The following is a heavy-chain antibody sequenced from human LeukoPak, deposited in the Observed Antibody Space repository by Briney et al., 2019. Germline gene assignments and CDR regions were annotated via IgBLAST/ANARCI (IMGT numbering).Heavy chain of an antibody. CDR2: IRYDGSNK. CDR3: AKDRYSGYDFGVFDY. CDR1: GFTFSSYG. Sequence: PGGSLRLSCAASGFTFSSYGMHWVRQAPGKGLEWVAFIRYDGSNKYYADSVKGRFTISRDNSKNTLYLQMNSLRAEDTAVYYCAKDRYSGYDFGVFDYWGQGTLVTVSS. J-gene: IGHJ4*02. D-gene: IGHD5-12*01. V-gene: IGHV3-30*02.